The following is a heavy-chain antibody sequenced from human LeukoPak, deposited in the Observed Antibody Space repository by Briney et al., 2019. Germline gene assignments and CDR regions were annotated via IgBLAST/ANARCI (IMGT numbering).Heavy chain of an antibody. V-gene: IGHV3-48*04. CDR3: ARGQYSGYDYLSWFDP. D-gene: IGHD5-12*01. J-gene: IGHJ5*02. CDR2: ISSSGSTI. Sequence: GGSLRLSCEASGFTFTNAWMNWVRQAPGKGLEWVSYISSSGSTIYYADSVKGRFTISRDNAKNSLYLQMNSLRAEDTAVYYCARGQYSGYDYLSWFDPWGQGTLVTVSS. CDR1: GFTFTNAW.